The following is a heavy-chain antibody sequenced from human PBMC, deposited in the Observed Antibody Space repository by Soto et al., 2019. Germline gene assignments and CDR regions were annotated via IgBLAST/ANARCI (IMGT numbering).Heavy chain of an antibody. J-gene: IGHJ6*03. CDR1: GFTFSSYS. CDR2: ISSSSTI. Sequence: GGSLRLSCAASGFTFSSYSMNWVRQAPGKGLEWVSYISSSSTIYYADSVKGRFTISRDNAKNSLYLQMNSLRAEDTAVYYCAREVQWLAHYYMDVWGKGTTVTVSS. V-gene: IGHV3-48*01. D-gene: IGHD6-19*01. CDR3: AREVQWLAHYYMDV.